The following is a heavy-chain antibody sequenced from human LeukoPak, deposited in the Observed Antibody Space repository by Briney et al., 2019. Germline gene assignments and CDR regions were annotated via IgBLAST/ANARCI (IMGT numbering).Heavy chain of an antibody. Sequence: SETLSPTCIVSGGSISSISSNNYHWGWIRQPPGKGLEWIGSIYYSGSTYYNPSLKSRVTISVDTSKNQFSLKLSSVTAADTALYYCAREMGVVTAHGIDVRGQGTTVTVSS. CDR3: AREMGVVTAHGIDV. J-gene: IGHJ6*02. CDR1: GGSISSISSNNYH. V-gene: IGHV4-39*02. D-gene: IGHD4-23*01. CDR2: IYYSGST.